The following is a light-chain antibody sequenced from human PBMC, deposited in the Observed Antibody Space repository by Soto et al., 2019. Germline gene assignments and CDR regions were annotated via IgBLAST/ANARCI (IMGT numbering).Light chain of an antibody. Sequence: QSALTQPASVSGSPGQSITISCTGTSSDVGGYSYVSWYQQHPGKAPKLMIYDVTDRPSGVSYRFSGSKPGNTASLIISGLQAEDEADYYCSSYTSTSTVVFGGGAKLTVL. V-gene: IGLV2-14*03. CDR2: DVT. J-gene: IGLJ2*01. CDR1: SSDVGGYSY. CDR3: SSYTSTSTVV.